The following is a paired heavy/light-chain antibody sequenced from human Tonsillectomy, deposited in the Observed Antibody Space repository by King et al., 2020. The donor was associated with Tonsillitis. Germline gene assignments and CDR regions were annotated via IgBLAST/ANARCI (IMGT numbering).Heavy chain of an antibody. J-gene: IGHJ4*02. CDR3: ARAFRGSGSEPY. Sequence: QVQLVQSGAEVKKPGASVKVSCKASGYTFTNYYIHWVRQAPGQGLEWMGWINPYSGDTNFAQKFQGRVTVTRDTSISTAYMELNILRSDDTAVYYCARAFRGSGSEPYWGQGTLVTVSS. D-gene: IGHD3-10*01. V-gene: IGHV1-2*02. CDR1: GYTFTNYY. CDR2: INPYSGDT.
Light chain of an antibody. Sequence: EIVLTQSPGTLSLSPGERATLSCRASESVTSSFLAWYQQKPGQAPRLLIYGASSRATGIPDRFSGSGSGADFTLTISRLEPEDFAVYYCHQYGSSRWTFGQGTKVEIK. CDR2: GAS. CDR1: ESVTSSF. V-gene: IGKV3-20*01. CDR3: HQYGSSRWT. J-gene: IGKJ1*01.